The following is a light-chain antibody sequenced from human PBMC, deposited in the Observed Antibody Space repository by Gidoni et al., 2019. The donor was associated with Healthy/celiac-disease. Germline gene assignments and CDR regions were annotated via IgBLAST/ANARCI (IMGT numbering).Light chain of an antibody. V-gene: IGKV1-8*01. CDR1: QGISSY. J-gene: IGKJ4*01. CDR3: QQYYSYPPLT. CDR2: AAS. Sequence: AIRMTQSPSSLSASTGDRVTITCRARQGISSYLAWYQQKPGKAPKLLIYAASTLQSGVPSRFSGSGSGTDFTLTISCLQSEDFATYYCQQYYSYPPLTFXGXTKVEIK.